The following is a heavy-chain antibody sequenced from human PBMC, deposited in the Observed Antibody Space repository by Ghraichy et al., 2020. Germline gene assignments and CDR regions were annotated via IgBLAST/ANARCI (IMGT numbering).Heavy chain of an antibody. V-gene: IGHV3-23*01. CDR1: GFTFSSYA. J-gene: IGHJ5*02. CDR2: ISGSGGST. Sequence: GGSLRLSCAASGFTFSSYAMSWVRQAPGKGLEWVSAISGSGGSTYYADSVKGRFTISRDNSKNTLYLQMNSLRAEDTAVYYCVPTMVRGIPHPWWFDPWGQGTLVTVSS. CDR3: VPTMVRGIPHPWWFDP. D-gene: IGHD3-10*01.